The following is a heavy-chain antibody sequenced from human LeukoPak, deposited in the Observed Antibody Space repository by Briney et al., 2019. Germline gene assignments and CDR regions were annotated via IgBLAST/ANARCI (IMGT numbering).Heavy chain of an antibody. Sequence: GESLQISCKGSGYSFTSYWIGWVRPMPGKGLEWMGIIYPGDSDTRYSPSFQGQVTISADKSISTAYLQWSSLKASDTAMYYCARRAYDFWSGYYTGGGRRLYYFDYWGQGTLVTVSS. J-gene: IGHJ4*02. D-gene: IGHD3-3*01. CDR2: IYPGDSDT. CDR3: ARRAYDFWSGYYTGGGRRLYYFDY. V-gene: IGHV5-51*01. CDR1: GYSFTSYW.